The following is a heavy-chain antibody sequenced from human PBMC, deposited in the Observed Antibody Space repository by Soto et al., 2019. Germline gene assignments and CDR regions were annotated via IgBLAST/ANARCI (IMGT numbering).Heavy chain of an antibody. D-gene: IGHD2-2*01. Sequence: SETLSLTSAVFGGSLSGYYWSWIRQPPGKGLEWIGEIIHTGSTNYNPSLKSRVTMSIDTSKKQFSLKLSSVTAADTAVYYCAPQVVPTATKKPWGQGTLVTVSS. V-gene: IGHV4-34*12. CDR1: GGSLSGYY. J-gene: IGHJ4*02. CDR3: APQVVPTATKKP. CDR2: IIHTGST.